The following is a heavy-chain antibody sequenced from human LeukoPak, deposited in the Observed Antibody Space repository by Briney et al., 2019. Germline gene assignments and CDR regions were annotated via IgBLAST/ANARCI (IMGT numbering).Heavy chain of an antibody. CDR1: GFTFTSYG. CDR2: IRYDGSHK. CDR3: AKDGGYCSSTSCPRGNYMDV. J-gene: IGHJ6*03. V-gene: IGHV3-30*02. D-gene: IGHD2-2*03. Sequence: GGSLRLSCAASGFTFTSYGMHWVRQAPGKGLEWVAFIRYDGSHKYYADSVKGRFTISRDNSKNTLYLQMNSLRAEDTAVYYCAKDGGYCSSTSCPRGNYMDVWGKGTTVTVSS.